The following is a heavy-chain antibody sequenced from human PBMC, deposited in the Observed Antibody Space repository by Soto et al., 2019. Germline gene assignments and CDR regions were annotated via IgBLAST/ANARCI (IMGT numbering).Heavy chain of an antibody. Sequence: EVQLVASGGGLVQPGGSLRLSCAASGLTVSTNPMSWVRQAPGKGLEWVSVIYAGGGTHYADSVKGRFTISRDNSKNTVNLQMNSLRPEDTAVYYCARDGSGHWGQGTLVTVSS. CDR2: IYAGGGT. J-gene: IGHJ4*02. V-gene: IGHV3-66*01. CDR3: ARDGSGH. CDR1: GLTVSTNP.